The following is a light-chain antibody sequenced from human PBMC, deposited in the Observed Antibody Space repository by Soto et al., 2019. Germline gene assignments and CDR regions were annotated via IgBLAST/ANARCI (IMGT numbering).Light chain of an antibody. Sequence: QSVLTQPPSVSAAPGQKVTISCSGSSSNIGNNYVSWYQQLPGTAPKPLIYDNHKRPSGIPDRFSGSKSGTSATLGITGLQTGDEADYYCGTWDSSLSAVVFGGGTKLTVL. CDR2: DNH. CDR3: GTWDSSLSAVV. V-gene: IGLV1-51*01. J-gene: IGLJ2*01. CDR1: SSNIGNNY.